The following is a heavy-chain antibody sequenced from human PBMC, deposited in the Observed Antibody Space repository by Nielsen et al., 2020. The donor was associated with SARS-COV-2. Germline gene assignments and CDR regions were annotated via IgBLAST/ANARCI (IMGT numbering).Heavy chain of an antibody. J-gene: IGHJ3*02. CDR3: AKEGYDFPQDAFDI. CDR2: ISWNSGGI. V-gene: IGHV3-9*01. D-gene: IGHD5-12*01. Sequence: GGSLRLSCAASGFTFDDYAMHWVRQAPGKGLEWVSGISWNSGGIGYADSVKGRFTISRDNAKNSLYLQMNSLRAEDTALYYCAKEGYDFPQDAFDIWGRGTMVTVSS. CDR1: GFTFDDYA.